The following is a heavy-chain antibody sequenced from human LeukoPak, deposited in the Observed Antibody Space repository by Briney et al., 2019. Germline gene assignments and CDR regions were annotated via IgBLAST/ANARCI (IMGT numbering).Heavy chain of an antibody. CDR3: ARAAYYYDSSGYYYTY. CDR1: GFTFSSDG. CDR2: ISYDGSNK. J-gene: IGHJ4*02. Sequence: GGSLRLSCAASGFTFSSDGMHWVRQAPGKGLEWVGVISYDGSNKYYADSVKGRFTISRDNSKNTLYLQMNSLRAEDTAVYYCARAAYYYDSSGYYYTYWGQGTLVTVSS. D-gene: IGHD3-22*01. V-gene: IGHV3-30*03.